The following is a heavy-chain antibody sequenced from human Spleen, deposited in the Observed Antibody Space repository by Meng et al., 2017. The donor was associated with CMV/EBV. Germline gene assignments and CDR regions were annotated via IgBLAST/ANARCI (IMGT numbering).Heavy chain of an antibody. CDR2: IRYDGSKK. CDR1: GFTFSTYG. J-gene: IGHJ6*02. Sequence: GESLKISCAASGFTFSTYGMHWVRQAPGKGLEWVAFIRYDGSKKYYADSLKGRFTISRDISKNTLYLQMSSLRAEDTAVYYCARDRGGHYYYYYGMDVWGQGTTVTVSS. V-gene: IGHV3-30*02. D-gene: IGHD2-15*01. CDR3: ARDRGGHYYYYYGMDV.